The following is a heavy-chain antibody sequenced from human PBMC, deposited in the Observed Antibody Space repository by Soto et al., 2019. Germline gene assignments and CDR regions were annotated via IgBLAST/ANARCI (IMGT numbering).Heavy chain of an antibody. CDR1: GYTSTSYG. CDR2: ISAYNGNT. J-gene: IGHJ5*02. Sequence: AAVKVSCKASGYTSTSYGINWVRQAPGQGLEWMGWISAYNGNTNYAQKLQGRVTMTTDTSTSTAYMELRSLRSDDTAVYYCAIYNIPKPLVNWFDPLGNGPLGTVSS. V-gene: IGHV1-18*01. CDR3: AIYNIPKPLVNWFDP. D-gene: IGHD6-13*01.